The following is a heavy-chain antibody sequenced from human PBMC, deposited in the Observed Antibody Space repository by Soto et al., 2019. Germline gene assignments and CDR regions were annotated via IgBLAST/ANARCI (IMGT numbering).Heavy chain of an antibody. CDR3: ARDWGAPGRGSALCYYYHFGMDV. V-gene: IGHV3-7*05. Sequence: EVQLVESGGGLVQPGGSLRLSCAASGFTFSTYWMNWVRQAPGKGLEWVANIKEDGSEAYYVDSVKGRFTIARVNAKNSLYLDMNSLRGEDTAVYYCARDWGAPGRGSALCYYYHFGMDVWGQGTTVTVPS. CDR2: IKEDGSEA. J-gene: IGHJ6*02. D-gene: IGHD3-16*01. CDR1: GFTFSTYW.